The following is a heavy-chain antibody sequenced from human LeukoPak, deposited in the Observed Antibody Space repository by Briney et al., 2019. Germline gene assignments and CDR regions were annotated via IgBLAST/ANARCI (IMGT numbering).Heavy chain of an antibody. D-gene: IGHD2-15*01. J-gene: IGHJ4*02. CDR1: GFTLSSYA. CDR3: AKAPVTTCSGAYCYPFDY. CDR2: ISVSGNT. V-gene: IGHV3-23*01. Sequence: GGSLRLSCAASGFTLSSYAMSWVRQGPGKGLEWVSAISVSGNTYHADSVKGRFTISRDSSKNTLYLQMNSLRAGDAAVYYRAKAPVTTCSGAYCYPFDYWSQGTLVTVSS.